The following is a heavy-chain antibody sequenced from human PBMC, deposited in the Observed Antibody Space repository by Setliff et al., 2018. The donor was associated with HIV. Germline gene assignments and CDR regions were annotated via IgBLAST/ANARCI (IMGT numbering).Heavy chain of an antibody. CDR3: ARLSGNLAVAGNYYFDY. V-gene: IGHV1-69-2*01. J-gene: IGHJ4*02. CDR2: VDPEDDET. CDR1: GYTFTDYY. Sequence: ASVKVSCKASGYTFTDYYMHWVQQAPGKGLEWVGRVDPEDDETLFAENFQGRVTITADTSTDTAYMELTSLRSEDTAVYYCARLSGNLAVAGNYYFDYWGQGTLVTVSS. D-gene: IGHD6-19*01.